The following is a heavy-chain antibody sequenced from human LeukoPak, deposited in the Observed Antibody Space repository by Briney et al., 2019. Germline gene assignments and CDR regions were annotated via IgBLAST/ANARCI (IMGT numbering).Heavy chain of an antibody. D-gene: IGHD2-21*01. CDR1: GGTFSSYA. V-gene: IGHV1-69*05. CDR3: ARGHLILDEHNWFDP. Sequence: SVKVSCKASGGTFSSYAISWVRQAPGQGLEWMGGIIPIFGTANYAQKFQGRVTITTDESTSTAYMELSSLRSEDTAVYYCARGHLILDEHNWFDPWGQGTLVTVSS. CDR2: IIPIFGTA. J-gene: IGHJ5*02.